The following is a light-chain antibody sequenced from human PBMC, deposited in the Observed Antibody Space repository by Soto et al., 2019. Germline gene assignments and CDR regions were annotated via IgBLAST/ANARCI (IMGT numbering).Light chain of an antibody. Sequence: DIVLTQSPGTLSLSPGETATLSCRASQSVRSSYLAWYHQKPGQAPRLLIYNASSRATGIPDRFSGSGSGTDFTLTISRLEPEDFAVYYCQQYSSSLMSTFGQGTKLEIK. CDR2: NAS. CDR1: QSVRSSY. V-gene: IGKV3-20*01. J-gene: IGKJ2*01. CDR3: QQYSSSLMST.